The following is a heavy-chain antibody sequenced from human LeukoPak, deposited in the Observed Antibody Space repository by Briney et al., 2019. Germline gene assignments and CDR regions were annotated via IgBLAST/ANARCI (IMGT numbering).Heavy chain of an antibody. Sequence: SVKVSCKAPGGTFSSYAISWVRQAPGQGLEWMGGIIPIFGTANYAQKFQGRVTITADESTSTAYMELSSLRSEDTAVYYCASSYSNYVGAFDIWGQGTMVTVSS. D-gene: IGHD4-11*01. CDR3: ASSYSNYVGAFDI. J-gene: IGHJ3*02. CDR2: IIPIFGTA. CDR1: GGTFSSYA. V-gene: IGHV1-69*01.